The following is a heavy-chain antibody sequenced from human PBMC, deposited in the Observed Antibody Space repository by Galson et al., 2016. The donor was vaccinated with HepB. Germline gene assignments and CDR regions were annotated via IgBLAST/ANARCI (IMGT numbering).Heavy chain of an antibody. V-gene: IGHV3-23*01. J-gene: IGHJ1*01. D-gene: IGHD2-15*01. CDR3: AKYHLPMVGADGAEYFQH. Sequence: SLRLSCAVSGFTFSHYAMSWVRQAPGKGLEWVSGISGSGGYTYYADSVKGRFTISRDNSKNTLYLQMKSLRAEDTAVYYCAKYHLPMVGADGAEYFQHWGQGTLVTVSS. CDR1: GFTFSHYA. CDR2: ISGSGGYT.